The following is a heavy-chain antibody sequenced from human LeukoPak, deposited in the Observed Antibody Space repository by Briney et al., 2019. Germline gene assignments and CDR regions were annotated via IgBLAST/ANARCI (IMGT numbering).Heavy chain of an antibody. J-gene: IGHJ4*02. D-gene: IGHD3-3*01. CDR3: ARARTTIFGVARMYYFDY. V-gene: IGHV4-59*01. CDR1: GGSISSYY. Sequence: SETLSLTCTVSGGSISSYYWSWIRQPPGKGLEWIGYIYYSGSTNYNPSLKSRVTISVDTSKNQFSLKLSSVTAADTAVYYCARARTTIFGVARMYYFDYWGQGTLVTVSS. CDR2: IYYSGST.